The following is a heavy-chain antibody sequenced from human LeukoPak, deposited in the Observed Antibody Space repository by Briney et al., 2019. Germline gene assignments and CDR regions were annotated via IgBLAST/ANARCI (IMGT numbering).Heavy chain of an antibody. CDR3: ARGYSGSSEPFDY. V-gene: IGHV4-59*01. D-gene: IGHD6-6*01. Sequence: SETLSLTCTVSGGSISNYYWSWIRQPPGKGLEWIGYVYFSGSTNYNPSLKSRVTISVDMSKNQFSLKLSSVTAADTAVYYCARGYSGSSEPFDYWGQGTLVTVSS. CDR2: VYFSGST. CDR1: GGSISNYY. J-gene: IGHJ4*02.